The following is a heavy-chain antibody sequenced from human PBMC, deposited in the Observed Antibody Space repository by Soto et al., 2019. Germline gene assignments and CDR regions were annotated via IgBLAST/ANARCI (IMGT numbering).Heavy chain of an antibody. CDR2: INHSGST. Sequence: SETLSLTCAVYGGSFSGYYWSWIRQPPGKGLEWIGEINHSGSTNYNPSLKSRVTISVDTSKNQFSLKLSSVTAADTAVYYCARLPPKSYYYYYGMDVWGQGTPVTVYS. J-gene: IGHJ6*02. CDR3: ARLPPKSYYYYYGMDV. V-gene: IGHV4-34*01. CDR1: GGSFSGYY.